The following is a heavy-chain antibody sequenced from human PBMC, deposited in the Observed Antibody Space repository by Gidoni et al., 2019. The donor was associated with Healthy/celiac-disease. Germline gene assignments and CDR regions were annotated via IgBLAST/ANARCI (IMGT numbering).Heavy chain of an antibody. V-gene: IGHV2-70*01. D-gene: IGHD2-2*01. J-gene: IGHJ6*02. Sequence: QVTLRESGPALVKPTQTLTLTCTFSGFSLSTSGMCVSWIRQPPGKALEWRAIIDWDDDKYYSTSLKNRLTSSKDTAKNQVVLTMTKMEPVDTATYYCARDIVVVPAAITPDYYYGMDVWGQGTTVTVSS. CDR1: GFSLSTSGMC. CDR3: ARDIVVVPAAITPDYYYGMDV. CDR2: IDWDDDK.